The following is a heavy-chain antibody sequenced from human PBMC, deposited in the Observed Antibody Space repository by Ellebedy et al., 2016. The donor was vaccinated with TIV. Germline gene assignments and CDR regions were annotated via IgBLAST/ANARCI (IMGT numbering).Heavy chain of an antibody. Sequence: MPSETLSLTCTVSGGSISSYYWSWIRQPPGKGLEWIGYIYYSGSTNYNPSLKSRVTISVDTSKNQFSLKLSSVTAADTAVYYCARGYDYYYYYGMDVWGQGTTVTVSS. J-gene: IGHJ6*02. CDR2: IYYSGST. CDR3: ARGYDYYYYYGMDV. D-gene: IGHD5-12*01. V-gene: IGHV4-59*08. CDR1: GGSISSYY.